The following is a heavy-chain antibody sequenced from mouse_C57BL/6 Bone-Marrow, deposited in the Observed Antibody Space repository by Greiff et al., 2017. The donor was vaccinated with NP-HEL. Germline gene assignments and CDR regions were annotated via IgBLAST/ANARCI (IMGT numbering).Heavy chain of an antibody. D-gene: IGHD2-2*01. V-gene: IGHV1-59*01. J-gene: IGHJ2*01. CDR1: GYTFTSYW. CDR2: IDPSDSYT. Sequence: VQLQESGAELVRPGTSVKLSCKASGYTFTSYWMHWVKQRPGQGLEWIGVIDPSDSYTNYNQKFKGKATLTVDTSSSTAYMQLSSLTSEDSAVYYCAGDGYGYFDYWGQGTTLTVSS. CDR3: AGDGYGYFDY.